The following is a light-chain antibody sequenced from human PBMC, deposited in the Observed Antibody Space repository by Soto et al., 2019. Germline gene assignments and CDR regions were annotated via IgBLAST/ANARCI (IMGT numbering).Light chain of an antibody. CDR1: QSVSNNY. CDR2: GAS. CDR3: QQYNNWPPIT. Sequence: DIVVTQSPATLSASPVEIVTLSFMASQSVSNNYLAWYQQKPGQAPRLLIYGASNRATGIPDRFSGSGSGTDFTLTISRLEPEDFAVYYCQQYNNWPPITFGQGTRLEI. V-gene: IGKV3-20*01. J-gene: IGKJ5*01.